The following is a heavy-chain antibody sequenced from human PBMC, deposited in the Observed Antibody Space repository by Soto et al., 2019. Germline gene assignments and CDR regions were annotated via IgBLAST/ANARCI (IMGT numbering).Heavy chain of an antibody. J-gene: IGHJ4*02. CDR1: GGSISSYY. V-gene: IGHV4-59*01. CDR3: ARGPTDFWSGYRFDY. CDR2: IYYSGST. D-gene: IGHD3-3*01. Sequence: ETLSLTCTVSGGSISSYYWSWIRQPPGKGLEGIGYIYYSGSTNYNPSLKSRVTISVDTSKNQFSLKLSSVTAADTAVYYCARGPTDFWSGYRFDYWGQGTLVTVSS.